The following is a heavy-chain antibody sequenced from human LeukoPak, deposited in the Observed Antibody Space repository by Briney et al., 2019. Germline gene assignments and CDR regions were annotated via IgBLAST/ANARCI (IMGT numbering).Heavy chain of an antibody. Sequence: GGSLRLSGEGSGFTFSNYWMGWVRQAPGKGLQWVANIKTDGSEKYYVDSVKGRFTISRDNSESTLFLQMNSLRTDDTSVYFCAKYAYNWNAPDGFDMWGQGTMVIVSS. D-gene: IGHD1-1*01. J-gene: IGHJ3*02. CDR1: GFTFSNYW. CDR3: AKYAYNWNAPDGFDM. CDR2: IKTDGSEK. V-gene: IGHV3-7*01.